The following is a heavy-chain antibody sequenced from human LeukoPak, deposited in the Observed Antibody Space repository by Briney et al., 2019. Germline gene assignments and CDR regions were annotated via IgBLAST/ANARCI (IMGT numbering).Heavy chain of an antibody. CDR3: ARQLYSSATV. J-gene: IGHJ6*02. CDR2: IYYSGST. D-gene: IGHD6-25*01. Sequence: SQTLSLTCTVSGDSLNSGAYYWSWIRQHPGKGLEWIGYIYYSGSTYYNPSLKSRLTISIDTSKNQFSLRLSSVTVADTAVYYCARQLYSSATVWGQGTTVTVSS. CDR1: GDSLNSGAYY. V-gene: IGHV4-31*03.